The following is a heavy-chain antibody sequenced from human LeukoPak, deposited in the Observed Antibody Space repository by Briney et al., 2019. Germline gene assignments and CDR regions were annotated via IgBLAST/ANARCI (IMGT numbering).Heavy chain of an antibody. CDR1: GFTVSGNY. V-gene: IGHV3-66*01. CDR2: TYSGCNI. CDR3: ARGSGGFSFDY. Sequence: GGSLRLSCAASGFTVSGNYRSWVRQAPGKGLEWVSVTYSGCNIYYADSVKGRFTISRDNSKNTLNLQMNSLRAEDTAVYYCARGSGGFSFDYWGQGTLVTVSS. J-gene: IGHJ4*02. D-gene: IGHD2-8*02.